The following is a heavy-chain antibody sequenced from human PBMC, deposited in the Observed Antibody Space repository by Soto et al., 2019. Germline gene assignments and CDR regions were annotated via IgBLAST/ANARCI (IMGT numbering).Heavy chain of an antibody. CDR2: IFYDGSKT. CDR1: GFSFRDYG. V-gene: IGHV3-33*01. D-gene: IGHD3-22*01. CDR3: ARGSTYYYDSSGYYIYYFDY. Sequence: PGGSLRLSCAASGFSFRDYGMHWVRQAPGKGLDWVAVIFYDGSKTDYADSVKGRFTISRDNSKNTLYLQMNGLRAEDTAVYYCARGSTYYYDSSGYYIYYFDYWGQGTLVTVSS. J-gene: IGHJ4*02.